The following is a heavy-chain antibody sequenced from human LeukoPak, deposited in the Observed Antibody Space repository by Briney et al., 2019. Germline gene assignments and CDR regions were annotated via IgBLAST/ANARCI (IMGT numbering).Heavy chain of an antibody. CDR1: GGSMNINNYY. D-gene: IGHD6-19*01. CDR3: ARALGVAAYWYFDL. J-gene: IGHJ2*01. CDR2: IYYTGTT. Sequence: SETLSLTCTVFGGSMNINNYYWAWIRQPPGKGLEWIGSIYYTGTTYYNPSLNYRVTISVDTSKNQFSLRLTSVTAADTAVYYCARALGVAAYWYFDLWGRGTLVTVSS. V-gene: IGHV4-39*01.